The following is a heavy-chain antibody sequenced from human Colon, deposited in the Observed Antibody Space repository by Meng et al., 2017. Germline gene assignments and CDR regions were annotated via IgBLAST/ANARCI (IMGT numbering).Heavy chain of an antibody. D-gene: IGHD3-22*01. CDR3: ARGVRPSHSSGDYFYYYGMDV. J-gene: IGHJ6*02. CDR2: ISSSTTYI. Sequence: GGSLRLSCAASGFTFSIYNMNWVRQAPGKGLEWVSSISSSTTYIYYADSVKGRFTISRDNAKNSLYLQMNSLRAEDTAVYYCARGVRPSHSSGDYFYYYGMDVWGQGPSVTFPS. V-gene: IGHV3-21*01. CDR1: GFTFSIYN.